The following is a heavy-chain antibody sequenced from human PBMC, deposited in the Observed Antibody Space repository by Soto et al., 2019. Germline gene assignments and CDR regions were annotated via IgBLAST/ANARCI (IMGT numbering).Heavy chain of an antibody. D-gene: IGHD6-13*01. CDR1: GYTFTSYG. Sequence: ASVKVSCKASGYTFTSYGISWVRQAPGQGLEWMGWISAYNGNTNYAQKLQGRVTMTTDTSTSTAYMELRSLRSDDTAVYYCVRDGSWPIYYYYGMDVWRQWTTVTVSS. V-gene: IGHV1-18*01. CDR2: ISAYNGNT. J-gene: IGHJ6*02. CDR3: VRDGSWPIYYYYGMDV.